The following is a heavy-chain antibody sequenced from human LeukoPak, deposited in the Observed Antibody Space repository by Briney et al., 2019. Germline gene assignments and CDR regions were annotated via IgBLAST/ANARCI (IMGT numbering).Heavy chain of an antibody. V-gene: IGHV3-30*04. CDR3: ASRGIAAAGTLFDY. J-gene: IGHJ4*02. CDR1: GFTFSGYA. Sequence: GRSLRLSCAASGFTFSGYAMHWVRQAPGKGLEWVAVISYDGSNKYYADSVKGRFTISRDNSKNTLYLQMNSLRAEDTAVYYCASRGIAAAGTLFDYWGQGTLVTVSS. D-gene: IGHD6-13*01. CDR2: ISYDGSNK.